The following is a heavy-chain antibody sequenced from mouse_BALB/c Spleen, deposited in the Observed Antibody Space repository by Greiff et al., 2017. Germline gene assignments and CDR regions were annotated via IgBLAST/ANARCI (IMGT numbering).Heavy chain of an antibody. D-gene: IGHD1-1*01. CDR2: INPGSGGT. CDR3: ASYGYYFDY. CDR1: GYAFTNYL. J-gene: IGHJ2*01. Sequence: QVQLKESGAELVRPGTSVKVSCKASGYAFTNYLIEWVKQRPGQGLEWIGVINPGSGGTNYNEKFKGKATLTADKSSSTAYMQLSSLTSDDSAVYFCASYGYYFDYWGQGTTLTVSS. V-gene: IGHV1-54*01.